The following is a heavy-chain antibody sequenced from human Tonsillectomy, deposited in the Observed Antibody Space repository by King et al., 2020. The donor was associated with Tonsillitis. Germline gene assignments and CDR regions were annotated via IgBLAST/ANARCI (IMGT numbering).Heavy chain of an antibody. D-gene: IGHD3-9*01. CDR3: ARDFTETGFEDY. Sequence: VQLVESGGGVVQPGRSLRLSCAASGFTFSSYAMHWVRQAPGKGLEWVAVISYDGSNKYYADSVKGLYTISRDNSKNTPYLQMNSLRAEDTAVYYCARDFTETGFEDYWGQGTLVTVSS. CDR2: ISYDGSNK. V-gene: IGHV3-30*04. J-gene: IGHJ4*02. CDR1: GFTFSSYA.